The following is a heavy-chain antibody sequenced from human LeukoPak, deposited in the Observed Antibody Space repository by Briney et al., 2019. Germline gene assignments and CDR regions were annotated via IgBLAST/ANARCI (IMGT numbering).Heavy chain of an antibody. CDR1: GFTFSSYA. D-gene: IGHD4-23*01. V-gene: IGHV3-23*01. J-gene: IGHJ4*02. Sequence: GSLRLSCAASGFTFSSYAMSWVRQAPGKGLEWVSAISGSGGSTYYADSVKGRFTISRDNSKNTLYLQMNSLRAEDTAVYYCATKYGGNPYYFDYWGQGTLVTVSS. CDR3: ATKYGGNPYYFDY. CDR2: ISGSGGST.